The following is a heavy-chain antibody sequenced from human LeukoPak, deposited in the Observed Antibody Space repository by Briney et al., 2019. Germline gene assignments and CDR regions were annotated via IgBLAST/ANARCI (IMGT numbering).Heavy chain of an antibody. J-gene: IGHJ4*02. Sequence: GGSLRLSCAASGFTFSSYWMSWVRQAPGKGLEWVAFIRYDGSNKYYADSVKGRFTISRDNSKNTLYLQMNSLRAEDTAVYYCAKSARGEEEFDYWGQGTLVTVSS. CDR3: AKSARGEEEFDY. CDR1: GFTFSSYW. V-gene: IGHV3-30*02. CDR2: IRYDGSNK.